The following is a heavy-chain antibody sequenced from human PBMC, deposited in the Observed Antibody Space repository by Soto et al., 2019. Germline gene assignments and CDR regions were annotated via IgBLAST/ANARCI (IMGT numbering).Heavy chain of an antibody. D-gene: IGHD2-2*01. J-gene: IGHJ4*02. V-gene: IGHV3-33*01. CDR3: ARGCSGTSCYFDY. Sequence: GGSLRLSCAASGFTFSNYGMHWVRQAPGKGLEWVAVIWSDGSNKYYADSVKGRFTISRDNSKNTLYLEMNSLRAEDTAVYCCARGCSGTSCYFDYWGQGNLVTVSS. CDR2: IWSDGSNK. CDR1: GFTFSNYG.